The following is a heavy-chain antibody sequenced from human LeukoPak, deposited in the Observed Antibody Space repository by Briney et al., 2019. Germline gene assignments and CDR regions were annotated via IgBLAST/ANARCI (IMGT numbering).Heavy chain of an antibody. D-gene: IGHD3-22*01. V-gene: IGHV4-34*01. J-gene: IGHJ4*02. CDR1: GGSFSGYY. Sequence: SETLSLTCAVYGGSFSGYYWSWIRQPPGKGLEWIGEINHSGSTNYNPSLKSRVTISVDTSKNQFSLKLSSVTAADTAVYHCASGPPQNYYDSSGYLAPTKYYFDYWGQGTLVTVSS. CDR2: INHSGST. CDR3: ASGPPQNYYDSSGYLAPTKYYFDY.